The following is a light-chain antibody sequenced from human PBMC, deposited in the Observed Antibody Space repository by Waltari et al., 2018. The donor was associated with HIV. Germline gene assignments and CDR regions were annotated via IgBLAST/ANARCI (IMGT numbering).Light chain of an antibody. Sequence: QSVLTQPPSASGNPGQRVTIPCSGSRSHIRSTTVNWYQQRPGTAPKLLIYNNNQRPSGVPDRFSGSKSGTSASLAISGLQSEDEADYYCAAWDDSLNGVIFGGGTKLTVL. V-gene: IGLV1-44*01. CDR2: NNN. CDR1: RSHIRSTT. CDR3: AAWDDSLNGVI. J-gene: IGLJ2*01.